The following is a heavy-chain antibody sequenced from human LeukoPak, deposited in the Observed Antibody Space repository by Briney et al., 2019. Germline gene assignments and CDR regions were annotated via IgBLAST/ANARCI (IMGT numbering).Heavy chain of an antibody. J-gene: IGHJ3*02. D-gene: IGHD3-10*01. CDR3: AKSNGYGLVDI. CDR2: INHSGSS. V-gene: IGHV4-34*01. CDR1: GGSFTNYY. Sequence: KPSETLSLTCAVYGGSFTNYYWSWIRQPPGKGLEWIGEINHSGSSKYNPSLKSRVTISLDTSRNQFSLKLNSVTAADTAVYYCAKSNGYGLVDIWGQGTMVTVSS.